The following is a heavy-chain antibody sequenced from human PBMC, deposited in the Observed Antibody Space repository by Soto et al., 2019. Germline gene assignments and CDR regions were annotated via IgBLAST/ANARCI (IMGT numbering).Heavy chain of an antibody. CDR1: GASIGSGGW. Sequence: SETLSLTCGVSGASIGSGGWWSWVRQPPGKGLEWIAEIFHDGNTNYSPSLKSRVTISVDKSQNQFSLNVYSVTAADTAVYYCARHEGWTGPDQWGQGTLVTVSS. J-gene: IGHJ5*02. CDR2: IFHDGNT. D-gene: IGHD2-8*02. CDR3: ARHEGWTGPDQ. V-gene: IGHV4-4*02.